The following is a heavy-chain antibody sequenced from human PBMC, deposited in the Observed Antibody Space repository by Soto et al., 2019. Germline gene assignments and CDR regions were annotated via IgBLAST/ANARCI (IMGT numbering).Heavy chain of an antibody. CDR3: ESGLFGQQWLVGFDT. V-gene: IGHV1-69*01. J-gene: IGHJ4*02. CDR2: TIPMFATA. D-gene: IGHD6-19*01. CDR1: GGTFSNYI. Sequence: QVQLVQSGAEVKKPGSSVKVSCKASGGTFSNYIFSWVRQAPGQGLEWMGGTIPMFATAQYAQKLQGRVTITADESTSTVYMDLTSLRSDDTAVYYCESGLFGQQWLVGFDTWGQGTLVTVSS.